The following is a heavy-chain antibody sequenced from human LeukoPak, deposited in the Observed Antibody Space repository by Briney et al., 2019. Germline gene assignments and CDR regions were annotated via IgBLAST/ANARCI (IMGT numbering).Heavy chain of an antibody. D-gene: IGHD2-21*02. Sequence: ASVKVSCKASGGTFSRSAISWVRQATGQGLEWMGRIIPIFGTANYAQKFQGRVTITTDESTSTAYMELSSLRSEDTAVYYCARDRGHSGYDWGGCGGDCYSLGYWGQGTLVTVSS. CDR1: GGTFSRSA. J-gene: IGHJ4*02. CDR2: IIPIFGTA. V-gene: IGHV1-69*05. CDR3: ARDRGHSGYDWGGCGGDCYSLGY.